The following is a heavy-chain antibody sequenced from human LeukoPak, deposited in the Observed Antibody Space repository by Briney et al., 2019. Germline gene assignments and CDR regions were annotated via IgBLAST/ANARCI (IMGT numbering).Heavy chain of an antibody. Sequence: DPGGSLRLSCAASGFTFSSYAMHWVRQAPGKGLEWVAVISYDGSNKYYADSVKGRFTISRDNSKNTLYLQMNSLRAEDTAVYYCAKDDPGDPGEGGFDYWGQGTLVTVSS. J-gene: IGHJ4*02. CDR1: GFTFSSYA. V-gene: IGHV3-30-3*01. CDR2: ISYDGSNK. CDR3: AKDDPGDPGEGGFDY. D-gene: IGHD7-27*01.